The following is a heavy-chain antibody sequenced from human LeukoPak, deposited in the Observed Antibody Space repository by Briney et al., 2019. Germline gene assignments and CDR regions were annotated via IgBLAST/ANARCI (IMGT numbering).Heavy chain of an antibody. CDR2: XRXDGSNK. CDR1: GFTFSSYG. D-gene: IGHD2-2*01. J-gene: IGHJ6*03. V-gene: IGHV3-30*02. CDR3: AKGRTASRKNNIVVVPAAMNPYYMDV. Sequence: GGSLRLSCAASGFTFSSYGMHWVRQAPGKGXEXXXFXRXDGSNKYYADSVRGRFTISRDNSKNTLYLQMNSLRAEDTAVYYCAKGRTASRKNNIVVVPAAMNPYYMDVWGKGTTVTVSS.